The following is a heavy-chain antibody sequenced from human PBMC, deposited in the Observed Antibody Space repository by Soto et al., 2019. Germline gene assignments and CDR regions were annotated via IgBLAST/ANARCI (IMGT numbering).Heavy chain of an antibody. CDR1: GYSFTSYW. D-gene: IGHD1-1*01. V-gene: IGHV5-51*01. J-gene: IGHJ6*02. Sequence: GESLKISCEASGYSFTSYWIGWVRQMPGKGLEWMGIIQPGASETRYSPSFQGQVTISADKSISTAYLQWSSLKASDTAVYYCARRTAGTTMTYYAMDVWGLGTTVTVSS. CDR2: IQPGASET. CDR3: ARRTAGTTMTYYAMDV.